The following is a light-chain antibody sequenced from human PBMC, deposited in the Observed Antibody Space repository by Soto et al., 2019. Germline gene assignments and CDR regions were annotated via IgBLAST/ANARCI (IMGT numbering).Light chain of an antibody. V-gene: IGKV1-39*01. J-gene: IGKJ4*01. CDR1: QNINSY. CDR2: EAS. CDR3: QQSYSTPLT. Sequence: DIQMTQSPSSLSASVGDRVTITCRASQNINSYLNWYQQKLGEAPKLLIYEASSLQSGVPSRVSGSGSGADFTLTISSLQPEDFATYYCQQSYSTPLTFGGGTKVEI.